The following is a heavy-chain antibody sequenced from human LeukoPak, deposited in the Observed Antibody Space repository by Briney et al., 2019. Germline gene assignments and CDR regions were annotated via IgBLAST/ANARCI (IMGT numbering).Heavy chain of an antibody. CDR3: AKDRPNYHESNGHYYRPNGDY. CDR1: GFTFNIYS. CDR2: ITSSGDAT. Sequence: GGSLRVSCAASGFTFNIYSMSWVRQAPGKGLEWVSSITSSGDATFYADSVKDRFTISRDNSENTLYLQMSRLRAEDTAVYYCAKDRPNYHESNGHYYRPNGDYWGQGTLVTVSS. V-gene: IGHV3-23*01. J-gene: IGHJ4*02. D-gene: IGHD3-22*01.